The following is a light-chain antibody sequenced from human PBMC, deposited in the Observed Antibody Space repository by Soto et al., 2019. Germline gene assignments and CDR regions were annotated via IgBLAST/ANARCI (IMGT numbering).Light chain of an antibody. Sequence: EIVLTQSPGTLSLSPGERATLTCRASQTVSSNYLAWYQQKPGQAPRLLIYDASSRATGIPDRFSGSGSGTDFTLTVSRLEREDFAVYYCQQYGSSPRTFGQGTKVEIK. CDR1: QTVSSNY. CDR3: QQYGSSPRT. J-gene: IGKJ1*01. V-gene: IGKV3-20*01. CDR2: DAS.